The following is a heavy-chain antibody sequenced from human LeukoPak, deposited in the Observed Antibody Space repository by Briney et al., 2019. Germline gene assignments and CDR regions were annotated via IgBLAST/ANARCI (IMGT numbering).Heavy chain of an antibody. J-gene: IGHJ5*02. CDR2: FDPEDGET. CDR1: GYTLTELS. CDR3: ATIGTGGRWFGELFNWFDP. Sequence: ASVKVSCKVSGYTLTELSMHWVRQAPGKGLEWMGGFDPEDGETIYAQKFQGRVTMTEDTSTDTAYMELSSLRSEDTAVYYCATIGTGGRWFGELFNWFDPWGQGTLVTVSS. D-gene: IGHD3-10*01. V-gene: IGHV1-24*01.